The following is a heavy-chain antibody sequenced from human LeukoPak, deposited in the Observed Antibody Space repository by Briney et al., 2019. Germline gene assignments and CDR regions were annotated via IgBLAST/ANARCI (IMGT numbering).Heavy chain of an antibody. V-gene: IGHV3-23*01. Sequence: GGSLRLSCVASGFTLTDYFMSWVRQAPGKGLEWVSGISGSGGSTHYADPVKGRFTISRDNSKNALYLQMNGLRAEDTAIYYCAKAITIFGVARSGGMDVWGQGTTVTVSS. CDR2: ISGSGGST. CDR3: AKAITIFGVARSGGMDV. CDR1: GFTLTDYF. J-gene: IGHJ6*02. D-gene: IGHD3-3*01.